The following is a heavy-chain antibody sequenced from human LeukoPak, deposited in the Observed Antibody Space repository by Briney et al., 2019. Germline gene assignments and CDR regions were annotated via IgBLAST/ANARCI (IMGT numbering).Heavy chain of an antibody. CDR2: IYHSGRT. D-gene: IGHD1-26*01. CDR1: GGSISGYY. CDR3: ARRRAQSSGPSFYYFYMDV. V-gene: IGHV4-59*01. J-gene: IGHJ6*03. Sequence: PSGTLSLTCSVSGGSISGYYWSWVRQVPGERLEWGGYIYHSGRTTYNPSLESRVTISLDTSKNQLSLNLRFVTAADTALYFCARRRAQSSGPSFYYFYMDVWGKGPTVTVSS.